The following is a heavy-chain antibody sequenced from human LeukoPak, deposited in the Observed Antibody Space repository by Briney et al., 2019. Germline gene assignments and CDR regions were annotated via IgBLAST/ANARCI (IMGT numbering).Heavy chain of an antibody. CDR1: GGSISSYY. CDR3: ARAGCSSTSCLNWFDP. D-gene: IGHD2-2*01. CDR2: IYTSGST. V-gene: IGHV4-4*07. Sequence: PETLSLTCTVSGGSISSYYWSWIRQPAGKGLEWIGRIYTSGSTNYNPSLKSRVTMSVDTSKNQFSLKLSSVTAADTAVYYCARAGCSSTSCLNWFDPWGQGTLVTVSS. J-gene: IGHJ5*02.